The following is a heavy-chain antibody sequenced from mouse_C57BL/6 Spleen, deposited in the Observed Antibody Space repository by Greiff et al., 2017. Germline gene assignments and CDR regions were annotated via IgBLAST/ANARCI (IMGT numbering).Heavy chain of an antibody. CDR3: ARSYYYGSSSYYFDY. V-gene: IGHV1-69*01. J-gene: IGHJ2*01. CDR2: IDPSDSYT. Sequence: QVQLQQPGAELVMPGASVKLSCKASGYTFTSYWMHWVKQRPGQGLEWIGEIDPSDSYTNYNQKFKGKSTVTVDKSSSTAYMQLSSLTSEDSAVYYCARSYYYGSSSYYFDYWGQGTTLTVSS. CDR1: GYTFTSYW. D-gene: IGHD1-1*01.